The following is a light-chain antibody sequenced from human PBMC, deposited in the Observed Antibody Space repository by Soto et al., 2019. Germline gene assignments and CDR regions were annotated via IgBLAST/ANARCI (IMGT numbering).Light chain of an antibody. CDR3: LHYNNWPLS. Sequence: EIVMTQSPATLSLSPGERATLSCRASQSVSTALTWYQQKPVQAPRLLIRGASTRATGIPARFSGSGSGAEYTRSISGLESEVVAVYYGLHYNNWPLSFGQGTRLE. J-gene: IGKJ5*01. CDR1: QSVSTA. CDR2: GAS. V-gene: IGKV3-15*01.